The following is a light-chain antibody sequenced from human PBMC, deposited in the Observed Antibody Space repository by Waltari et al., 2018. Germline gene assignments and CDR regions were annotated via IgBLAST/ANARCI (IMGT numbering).Light chain of an antibody. CDR1: YSNIGTSY. J-gene: IGLJ2*01. CDR2: NNN. Sequence: QSVLTQPPSVSAAPGQKVTISCSGSYSNIGTSYVSWYQQVAGTAPKLLIHNNNKRPSGISDRFSASKSDTSASLVITGLQTGDDADYYCGAWDNSLSAGLFGGGTRLTVL. V-gene: IGLV1-51*01. CDR3: GAWDNSLSAGL.